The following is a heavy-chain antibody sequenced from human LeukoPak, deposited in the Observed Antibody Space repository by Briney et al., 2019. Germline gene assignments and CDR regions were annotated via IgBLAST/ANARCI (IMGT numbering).Heavy chain of an antibody. CDR3: AKDSAIFGVFDY. Sequence: GGSLRLSCAASGFTFSDYYMHWVRQAPGKGLEWVAVIWYDGSNKYYADSVKGRFTISRDNSKNTLYLQMNSLRAEDTAVYYCAKDSAIFGVFDYWGQGTLVTVSS. J-gene: IGHJ4*02. CDR2: IWYDGSNK. V-gene: IGHV3-33*06. D-gene: IGHD3-3*01. CDR1: GFTFSDYY.